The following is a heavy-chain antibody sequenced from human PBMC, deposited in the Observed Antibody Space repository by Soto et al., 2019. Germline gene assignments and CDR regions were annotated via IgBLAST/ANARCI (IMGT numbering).Heavy chain of an antibody. CDR1: GYTFTDDG. Sequence: GAAVKVSCKPSGYTFTDDGFSWRRQAPGQGPWWGVWISTWDDDKRDAQKFRGRVTMTRDTSRRPFSLKLRTVSAADTAVYYCARLNSEYAVDYWGQGTLVTVSS. J-gene: IGHJ4*02. D-gene: IGHD2-2*01. V-gene: IGHV1-18*04. CDR2: ISTWDDDK. CDR3: ARLNSEYAVDY.